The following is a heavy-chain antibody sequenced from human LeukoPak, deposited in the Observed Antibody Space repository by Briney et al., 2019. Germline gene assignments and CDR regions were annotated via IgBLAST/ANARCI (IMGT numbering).Heavy chain of an antibody. CDR2: MNPNSGNT. CDR1: GYTFTSYD. D-gene: IGHD3-9*01. CDR3: ARGFYDILTGYSELSFDS. Sequence: GSSVKVSCKASGYTFTSYDINWVRQATGQGLEWMGWMNPNSGNTGYAQKFQGRVTMTRNTSISTAYMELSSLRSEDTAVYYCARGFYDILTGYSELSFDSWGQGTLVTVSS. V-gene: IGHV1-8*01. J-gene: IGHJ4*02.